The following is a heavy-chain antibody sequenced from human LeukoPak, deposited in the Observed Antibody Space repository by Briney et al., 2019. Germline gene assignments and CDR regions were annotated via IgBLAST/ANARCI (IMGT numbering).Heavy chain of an antibody. CDR2: ISWNSGSI. V-gene: IGHV3-9*01. D-gene: IGHD6-25*01. CDR1: GFTXDDYA. Sequence: LXLXXXXSGFTXDDYAMHWVRQAPGKGLEWVSGISWNSGSIGYADSVKGRFTISRDNAKNSLYLQMNSLRAEDTALYYCAKGKLLYIAAAILFDPWGQGTLVTVSS. J-gene: IGHJ5*02. CDR3: AKGKLLYIAAAILFDP.